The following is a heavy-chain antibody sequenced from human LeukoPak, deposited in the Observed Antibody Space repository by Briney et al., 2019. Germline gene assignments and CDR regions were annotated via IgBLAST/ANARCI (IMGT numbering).Heavy chain of an antibody. Sequence: GGSLRLSCTVSGFTVSSNSMSWVRQAPGKGLEWVSFIYSDNTHYSDSVKGRFTISRDNSKNTLYLQMNSLRAEDTALYYCAKAIVATINADFDYWGQGTLVTVSS. D-gene: IGHD5-12*01. V-gene: IGHV3-53*05. J-gene: IGHJ4*02. CDR3: AKAIVATINADFDY. CDR1: GFTVSSNS. CDR2: IYSDNT.